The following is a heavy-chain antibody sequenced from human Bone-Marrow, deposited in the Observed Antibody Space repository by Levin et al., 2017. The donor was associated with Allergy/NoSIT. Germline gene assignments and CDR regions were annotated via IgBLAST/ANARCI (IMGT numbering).Heavy chain of an antibody. CDR2: ISGSGGST. CDR3: AKAKAQYSYGYDSVDY. J-gene: IGHJ4*02. D-gene: IGHD5-18*01. CDR1: GFTFSSYA. V-gene: IGHV3-23*01. Sequence: ETLSLTCAASGFTFSSYAMSWVRQAPGKGLEWVSAISGSGGSTYYADSVKGRFTISRDNSKNTLYLQMNSLRAEDTAVYYCAKAKAQYSYGYDSVDYWGQGTLVTVSS.